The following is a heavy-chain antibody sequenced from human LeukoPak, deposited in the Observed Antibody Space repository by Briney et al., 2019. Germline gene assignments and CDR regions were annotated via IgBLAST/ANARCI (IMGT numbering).Heavy chain of an antibody. D-gene: IGHD3-3*01. CDR2: IYPGDSDT. J-gene: IGHJ5*02. CDR3: ARLSGVRFVS. V-gene: IGHV5-51*01. CDR1: GYSVTTNW. Sequence: PGESLQISCKGSGYSVTTNWISGVRQMPGKGLEWMGIIYPGDSDTRYSPSFQGQVTISADKSISAAYLQWSSLKASDTAMYYCARLSGVRFVSWGQGTLVTVSS.